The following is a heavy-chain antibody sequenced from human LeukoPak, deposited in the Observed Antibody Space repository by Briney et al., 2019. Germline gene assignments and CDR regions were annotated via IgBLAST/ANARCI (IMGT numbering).Heavy chain of an antibody. Sequence: GGSLRLSCTASGSGFTFRNAWMSWVRQAPGKGLEWVGRIRSKTDGGTADYVAPVKGRFTISRDDSKDTLYLQMNSLETEDTGVYYCTTEWDWGQGTLVTVSS. D-gene: IGHD1-26*01. CDR3: TTEWD. CDR2: IRSKTDGGTA. V-gene: IGHV3-15*01. J-gene: IGHJ4*02. CDR1: GSGFTFRNAW.